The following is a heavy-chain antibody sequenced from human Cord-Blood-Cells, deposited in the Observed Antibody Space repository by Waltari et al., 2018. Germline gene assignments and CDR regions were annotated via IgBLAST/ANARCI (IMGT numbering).Heavy chain of an antibody. CDR1: GGSFSGYY. Sequence: QVQLQQWGAGLLKPSETLSLTCAAYGGSFSGYYWSWIRPPPGKGVGWIGEINHSGSTNYNPSLKSRVTISVDTSKNQFSLKLSSVTAADTAVYYCARSYDSSGYYYHYYYYGMDVWGQGTTVTVSS. J-gene: IGHJ6*02. CDR2: INHSGST. V-gene: IGHV4-34*01. D-gene: IGHD3-22*01. CDR3: ARSYDSSGYYYHYYYYGMDV.